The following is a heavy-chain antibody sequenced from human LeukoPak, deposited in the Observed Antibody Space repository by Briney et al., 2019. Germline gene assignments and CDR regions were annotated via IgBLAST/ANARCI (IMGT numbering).Heavy chain of an antibody. Sequence: SETLSLTCTVSGGSISSYYWSWIRQPPGKGLEWIGYIYYSGSTNYNPSLKSRVTISVDTSKNQFSLKLSSVTAADTAVYYYAGGTGYDFWSGYTPYFDYWGQGTLVTVSS. CDR1: GGSISSYY. CDR2: IYYSGST. D-gene: IGHD3-3*01. V-gene: IGHV4-59*01. CDR3: AGGTGYDFWSGYTPYFDY. J-gene: IGHJ4*02.